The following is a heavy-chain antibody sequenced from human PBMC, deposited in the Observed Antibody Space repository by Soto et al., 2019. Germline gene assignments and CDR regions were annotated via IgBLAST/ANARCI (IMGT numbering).Heavy chain of an antibody. V-gene: IGHV3-21*01. CDR3: ARDLYSSSARYFDY. CDR1: GFTFSSYS. CDR2: ISSSSSYI. J-gene: IGHJ4*02. D-gene: IGHD6-6*01. Sequence: EVQLVESGGGLVKPGGSLRLSCAASGFTFSSYSMNWVRQAPGKGLEWVSSISSSSSYIYYADSVKGRFTISRDNAKNSLYLQMNSLRAEDTDVYYCARDLYSSSARYFDYWRQGTLVTVSS.